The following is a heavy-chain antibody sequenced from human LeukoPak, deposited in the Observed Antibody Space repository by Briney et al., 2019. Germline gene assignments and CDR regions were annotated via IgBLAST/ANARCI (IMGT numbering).Heavy chain of an antibody. CDR2: IIPILGIA. J-gene: IGHJ6*02. D-gene: IGHD3-3*01. Sequence: ASVKVSCKASGGTFSSYAISWVRQAPGQGLEWMGRIIPILGIANYAQKFQGRVTITADKSTSTAYMELSSLRSEDTAVYYCARLIFGVTTAPIWGQGTTVTVSS. V-gene: IGHV1-69*04. CDR3: ARLIFGVTTAPI. CDR1: GGTFSSYA.